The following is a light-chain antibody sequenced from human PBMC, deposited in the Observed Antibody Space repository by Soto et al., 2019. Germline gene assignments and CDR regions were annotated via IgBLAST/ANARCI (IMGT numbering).Light chain of an antibody. CDR2: DAS. CDR3: QQYNSYSRT. CDR1: QTITTW. Sequence: DIRVTQSPPTLSASVGDRVTITCRASQTITTWMAWYQQKPGKAPKLLIYDASSLESGVPSRFSGSGSGTEFTLTISSLQPDDFATYYCQQYNSYSRTFGQGTKVDIK. J-gene: IGKJ1*01. V-gene: IGKV1-5*01.